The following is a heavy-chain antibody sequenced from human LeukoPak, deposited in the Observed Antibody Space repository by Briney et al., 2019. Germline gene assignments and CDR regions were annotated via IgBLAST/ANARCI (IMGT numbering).Heavy chain of an antibody. CDR1: GGSISSYC. CDR2: NYYSGST. Sequence: PSETLSLTCTVSGGSISSYCWSWIRQPPGKGLEWIGYNYYSGSTNYNPSLKSRVTISVDTSKNQFSLRLSSVTAADTAVYYCASGMEMANPVWYYFDSWGQGTLVAVSS. CDR3: ASGMEMANPVWYYFDS. J-gene: IGHJ4*02. D-gene: IGHD5-24*01. V-gene: IGHV4-59*01.